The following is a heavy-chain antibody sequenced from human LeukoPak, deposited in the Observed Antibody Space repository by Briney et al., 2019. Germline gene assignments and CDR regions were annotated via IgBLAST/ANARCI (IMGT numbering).Heavy chain of an antibody. D-gene: IGHD3-3*01. CDR2: MNPNSGNT. CDR1: GYTFTSYD. CDR3: ARGNDFWSGYALDY. J-gene: IGHJ4*02. Sequence: GASVKVSCKASGYTFTSYDINWVRQATGQGLEWMGWMNPNSGNTGYAQKFQGRVTITRNTSISTAYMELSSLRSEDTAVYYCARGNDFWSGYALDYWGQGTLVSVSS. V-gene: IGHV1-8*03.